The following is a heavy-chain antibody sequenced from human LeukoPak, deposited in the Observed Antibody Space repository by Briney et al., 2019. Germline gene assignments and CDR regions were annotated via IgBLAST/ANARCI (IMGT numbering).Heavy chain of an antibody. CDR2: IRYDGSNK. CDR3: AKDRAMVRGVILDY. Sequence: GGSLRLSCAASGFTFSSYGMHWVRQAPGKGLEWVAFIRYDGSNKYYADSVKGRFTISRDNSKNTLYLQMNSLRAEDTAVYYCAKDRAMVRGVILDYWGQGTLVTASS. D-gene: IGHD3-10*01. J-gene: IGHJ4*02. V-gene: IGHV3-30*02. CDR1: GFTFSSYG.